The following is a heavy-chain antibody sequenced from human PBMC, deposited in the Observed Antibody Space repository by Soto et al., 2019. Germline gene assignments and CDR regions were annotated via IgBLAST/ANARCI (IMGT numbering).Heavy chain of an antibody. J-gene: IGHJ3*02. V-gene: IGHV1-69*06. Sequence: SVKVSCKASGGTFSSYAISWLRQAPGQGLEWMGGIIPIFGTANYAQKFQGRVTITADKSTSTAYMELSSLRSEDTAVYYCAREEVGIVGAHDAFDIWGQGTMVTVSS. CDR3: AREEVGIVGAHDAFDI. CDR1: GGTFSSYA. CDR2: IIPIFGTA. D-gene: IGHD1-26*01.